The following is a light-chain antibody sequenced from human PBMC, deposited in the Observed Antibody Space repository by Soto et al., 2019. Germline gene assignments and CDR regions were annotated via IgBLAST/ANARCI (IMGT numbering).Light chain of an antibody. V-gene: IGKV3-11*01. CDR2: DAS. J-gene: IGKJ2*01. CDR1: QSVSSY. Sequence: EIVLTQSPATLSLSPGERATLSCRASQSVSSYLAWYQQKPGQAPRLLIYDASNRATGIPARFSGSGSGTGFTLTISSLEPEDFAVYYCQQRSNWPPLYTFGQGTKLELK. CDR3: QQRSNWPPLYT.